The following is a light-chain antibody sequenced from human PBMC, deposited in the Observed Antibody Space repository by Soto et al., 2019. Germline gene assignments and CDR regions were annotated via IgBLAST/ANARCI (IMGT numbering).Light chain of an antibody. J-gene: IGKJ2*01. CDR1: QTVTNN. CDR2: RAS. Sequence: ESVMTQSPATLSVSPGESATLSCRASQTVTNNLAWYQQKSGQAPRLLIYRASTRATAIPARFSGSGSGTEFTLTISSLQSEDFGVYYCQQYNSWPYTFGQGTKLEIK. CDR3: QQYNSWPYT. V-gene: IGKV3-15*01.